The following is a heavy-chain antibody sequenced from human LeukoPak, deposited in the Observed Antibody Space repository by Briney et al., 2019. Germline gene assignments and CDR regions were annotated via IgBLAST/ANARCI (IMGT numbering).Heavy chain of an antibody. CDR1: GFTFSDYW. Sequence: GSLRLSCAASGFTFSDYWMHWVRQAPGKGLVWVSHINADEDRAAYADSVKGRFTISRDNARNTLYLQMNSLRAEDTAVYYCARETGGAIGSTDFDYWGQGTLVTVSS. CDR2: INADEDRA. V-gene: IGHV3-74*01. D-gene: IGHD4-17*01. CDR3: ARETGGAIGSTDFDY. J-gene: IGHJ4*02.